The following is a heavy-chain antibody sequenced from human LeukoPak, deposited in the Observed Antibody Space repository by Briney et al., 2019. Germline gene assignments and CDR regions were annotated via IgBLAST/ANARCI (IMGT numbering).Heavy chain of an antibody. CDR3: ARYCSSTSCSYDYYYYYMDV. D-gene: IGHD2-2*01. CDR1: GGSISSSSYY. J-gene: IGHJ6*03. Sequence: SETLSLTCTVSGGSISSSSYYWGWIRQPPGKGLEWIGSIYYSGSTYYNPSLKSRVTISVDTSKNQFSLKLSSVTAADTAVYYCARYCSSTSCSYDYYYYYMDVWGKGTTVTVSS. CDR2: IYYSGST. V-gene: IGHV4-39*01.